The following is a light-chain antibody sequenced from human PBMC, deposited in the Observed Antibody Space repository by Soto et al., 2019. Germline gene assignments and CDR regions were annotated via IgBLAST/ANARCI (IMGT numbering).Light chain of an antibody. J-gene: IGKJ4*01. CDR3: QQYNISPLT. Sequence: DVQMTQSPSSLSASVGDRVTITCRASQDINSWLAWYQQKPGNAPKSLIYAASSLQTGVPSRFSGSASATSFTLTISNLHPEDSATEYWQQYNISPLTFGGGTKVEIK. CDR2: AAS. V-gene: IGKV1D-16*01. CDR1: QDINSW.